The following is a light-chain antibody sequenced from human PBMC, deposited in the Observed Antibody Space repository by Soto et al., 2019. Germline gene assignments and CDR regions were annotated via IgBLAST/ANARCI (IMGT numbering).Light chain of an antibody. CDR3: QHYNSYSEA. J-gene: IGKJ1*01. Sequence: EIVVTQSPATLSASPGERATLSCRASQSVGSNLAWYQQTPGQAPRLLIYDASSRAAGIPARFSGSGSGTDFTLTISSLQPDDFATYYCQHYNSYSEAFGQGTKVDIK. CDR2: DAS. CDR1: QSVGSN. V-gene: IGKV3-15*01.